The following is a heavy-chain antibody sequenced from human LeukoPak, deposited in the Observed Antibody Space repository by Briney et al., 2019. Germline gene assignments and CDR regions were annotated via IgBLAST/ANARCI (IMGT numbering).Heavy chain of an antibody. CDR3: AREVAFGWCLDY. V-gene: IGHV4-39*02. CDR1: GGSISSSSYY. Sequence: SETLSLTCTVSGGSISSSSYYWGWIRQPPGKGLEWIGSIYYSGSTYYNPSLKSRVTISVDTSKNQFSLKLSSVTAADTAVYYCAREVAFGWCLDYWGQGTLVTVSS. J-gene: IGHJ4*02. CDR2: IYYSGST. D-gene: IGHD2-21*01.